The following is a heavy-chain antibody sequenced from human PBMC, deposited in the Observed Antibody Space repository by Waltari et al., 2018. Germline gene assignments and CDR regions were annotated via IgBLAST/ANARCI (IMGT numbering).Heavy chain of an antibody. D-gene: IGHD3-10*01. J-gene: IGHJ3*01. CDR1: GFTFSTHA. CDR3: AKEPPGSMSRGVWAFEV. V-gene: IGHV3-23*01. Sequence: EVQLLESGGNLVQPGGSLTLSCTASGFTFSTHAMSWVRQAPGKGPEWVSGISDVGFAHYADFIKGRFIISRDNSRNTLYLQMYRLSSEDTAVYYCAKEPPGSMSRGVWAFEVWGQGATVTVSS. CDR2: ISDVGFA.